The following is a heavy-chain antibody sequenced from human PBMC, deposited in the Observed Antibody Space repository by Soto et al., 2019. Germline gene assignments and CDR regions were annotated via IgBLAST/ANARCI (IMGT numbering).Heavy chain of an antibody. V-gene: IGHV3-9*01. CDR3: AKDYATLSSTSRHPGTGAFDI. J-gene: IGHJ3*02. CDR1: GYTFDDSA. CDR2: ISWNSGSI. D-gene: IGHD2-2*01. Sequence: HPGGSLRLSCAASGYTFDDSAMHWARQAPGKGLEWVSGISWNSGSIGYADSVKGRFTISRDNAKNSLYLQMNSLRAEATALYYCAKDYATLSSTSRHPGTGAFDIWGQGTMVTVSS.